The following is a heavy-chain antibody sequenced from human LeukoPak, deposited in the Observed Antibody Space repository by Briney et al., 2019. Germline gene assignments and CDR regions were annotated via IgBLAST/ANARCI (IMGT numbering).Heavy chain of an antibody. V-gene: IGHV3-30*02. Sequence: GGTLRLSCAASGFTFSNYGMHRVRQAPGKGLEWVAFIRYVGNNENYADSVKGRLTISRDNSKNTLYLQMNSLRPEDTAVYYCAKDGMMEGYYTHMDVWGKGTTVIVSS. J-gene: IGHJ6*03. CDR1: GFTFSNYG. D-gene: IGHD1-1*01. CDR3: AKDGMMEGYYTHMDV. CDR2: IRYVGNNE.